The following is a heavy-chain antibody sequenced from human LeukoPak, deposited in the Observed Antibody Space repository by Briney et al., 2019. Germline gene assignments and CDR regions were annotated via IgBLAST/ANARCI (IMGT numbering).Heavy chain of an antibody. CDR2: IYASGST. Sequence: PSETLSLTCTVSGGSISSYYWSWIRQPAGKGLEWIGRIYASGSTSYNPSLKSRVTVSLDASKNQFSLKLSSVTAADTAVYYCATLESTPLDYWGQGTLVTVSS. CDR1: GGSISSYY. D-gene: IGHD5-24*01. CDR3: ATLESTPLDY. V-gene: IGHV4-4*07. J-gene: IGHJ4*02.